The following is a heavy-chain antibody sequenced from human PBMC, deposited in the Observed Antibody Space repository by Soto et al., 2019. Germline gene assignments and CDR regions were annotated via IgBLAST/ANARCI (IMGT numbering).Heavy chain of an antibody. D-gene: IGHD3-22*01. V-gene: IGHV3-33*05. J-gene: IGHJ4*02. CDR1: GFTFNSNA. CDR3: ARDYYKYYDSSGYYRSPAY. Sequence: GGSLRLSCAASGFTFNSNAMHWVRQAPGKGLEWVAVISFDGSDTFYGDSVKGRFTISRDNSKNSLYLQMNSLRDEDTAVYYCARDYYKYYDSSGYYRSPAYWGQGTLVTVSS. CDR2: ISFDGSDT.